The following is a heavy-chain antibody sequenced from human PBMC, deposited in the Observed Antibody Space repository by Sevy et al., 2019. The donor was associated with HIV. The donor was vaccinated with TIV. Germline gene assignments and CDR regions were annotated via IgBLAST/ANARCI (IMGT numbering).Heavy chain of an antibody. CDR3: ATTKDYYDSSGYPFDY. V-gene: IGHV1-24*01. CDR1: GYTLTELS. D-gene: IGHD3-22*01. J-gene: IGHJ4*02. CDR2: FDPEDGET. Sequence: ASVKVSCKVCGYTLTELSMHWLRQAPGKGLEWVGSFDPEDGETVYEHNFQGRVSMTEDTSTDTAYMEVISLKFEDTAVYYCATTKDYYDSSGYPFDYWGQGTLVTVSS.